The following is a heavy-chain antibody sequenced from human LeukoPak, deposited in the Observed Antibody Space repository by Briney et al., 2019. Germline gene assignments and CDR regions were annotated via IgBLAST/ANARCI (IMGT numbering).Heavy chain of an antibody. CDR2: FDPEDGET. Sequence: ASVKVSCKVSGYTLTELSMHWVRQAPGKGLEWMGGFDPEDGETIYAQKFQGRVTMTEDTSTDTAYMELSSLRSEDTAVYYCATDAKRICTSCYSFDYWGQGTLVTVSS. D-gene: IGHD2-2*01. V-gene: IGHV1-24*01. CDR1: GYTLTELS. CDR3: ATDAKRICTSCYSFDY. J-gene: IGHJ4*02.